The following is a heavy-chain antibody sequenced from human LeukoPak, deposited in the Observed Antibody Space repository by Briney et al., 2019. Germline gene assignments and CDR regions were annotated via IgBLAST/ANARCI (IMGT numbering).Heavy chain of an antibody. J-gene: IGHJ4*02. CDR3: ARVRGYSSGWYGYYFDY. CDR1: GGSISSYY. Sequence: SETLSLTCTVSGGSISSYYWSWIRQPPGKGLEWIGYLYYSGSTNYNPSLKSRVTISVDTSKNQFSLKLSSVTAADTAVYYCARVRGYSSGWYGYYFDYWGQGTLVTVSS. CDR2: LYYSGST. V-gene: IGHV4-59*01. D-gene: IGHD6-19*01.